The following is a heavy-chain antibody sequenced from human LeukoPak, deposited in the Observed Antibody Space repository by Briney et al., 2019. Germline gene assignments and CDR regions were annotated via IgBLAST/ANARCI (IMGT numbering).Heavy chain of an antibody. Sequence: ASVKVSCKASGYTFTSYAMNWERQAPGQGLEWMGWINTNTGNPTYAQGFTGRFVFSLDTSVSTAYLQISSLKAEDTAVYYCARVPTMVRGVNWFDPWGQGTLVTVSS. J-gene: IGHJ5*02. CDR3: ARVPTMVRGVNWFDP. V-gene: IGHV7-4-1*02. CDR1: GYTFTSYA. CDR2: INTNTGNP. D-gene: IGHD3-10*01.